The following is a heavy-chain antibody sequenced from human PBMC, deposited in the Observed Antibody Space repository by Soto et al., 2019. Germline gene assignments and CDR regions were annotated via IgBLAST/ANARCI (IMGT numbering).Heavy chain of an antibody. CDR1: GYTFTSYG. V-gene: IGHV1-18*01. CDR2: ISAYNGNT. J-gene: IGHJ3*02. CDR3: ARSPTRRDAFDI. Sequence: ASVKVSCKASGYTFTSYGISWVRQAPGQGLEWMGWISAYNGNTNYAQKLQGRVTMTTDTSTSTAYMELRSLRSEDTAVYYCARSPTRRDAFDIWGQGTMVTVSS. D-gene: IGHD2-2*01.